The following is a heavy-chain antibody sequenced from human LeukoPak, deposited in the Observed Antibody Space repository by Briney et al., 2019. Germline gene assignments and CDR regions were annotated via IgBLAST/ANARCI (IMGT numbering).Heavy chain of an antibody. Sequence: SETLSLTCTVSGGSISSSSYYWGWIRQPPGKGLEWIGSIYYSGSTYYNPSLKSRVTISVDTSKNQFSLKLSSVTAADTAVYYCARVIAAAGTYYFDYWGQGTLVTVSS. CDR1: GGSISSSSYY. CDR3: ARVIAAAGTYYFDY. V-gene: IGHV4-39*01. J-gene: IGHJ4*02. CDR2: IYYSGST. D-gene: IGHD6-13*01.